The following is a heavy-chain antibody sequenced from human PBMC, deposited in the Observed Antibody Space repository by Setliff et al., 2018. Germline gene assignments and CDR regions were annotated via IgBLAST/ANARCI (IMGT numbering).Heavy chain of an antibody. D-gene: IGHD1-26*01. CDR3: ASSSGSSSTDAFDI. CDR1: GYRFSSHW. V-gene: IGHV5-51*01. J-gene: IGHJ3*02. CDR2: IYPGDSDT. Sequence: PGVSLKLSCKGSGYRFSSHWIGWVRQMPGKGLEWMGIIYPGDSDTRYSPSFQGQVTISADRSISTAYLQWSSLKASDTAMYYCASSSGSSSTDAFDIWGQGTTVAVSS.